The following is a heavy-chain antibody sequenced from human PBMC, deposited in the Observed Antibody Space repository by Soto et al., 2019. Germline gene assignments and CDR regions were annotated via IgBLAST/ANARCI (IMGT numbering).Heavy chain of an antibody. CDR1: GGSISSGDYY. Sequence: QVQLQESGPGLVKPSQTLSLTCTVSGGSISSGDYYWSWIRQPPGKGLEWIGYIYYSGSTYYNPSLKSRVTISVDTSKNQCSLKLSSVTAADTAVYYCARSPVPGIAAAGPDAFDIWGQGTMVTVSS. CDR3: ARSPVPGIAAAGPDAFDI. CDR2: IYYSGST. D-gene: IGHD6-13*01. J-gene: IGHJ3*02. V-gene: IGHV4-30-4*01.